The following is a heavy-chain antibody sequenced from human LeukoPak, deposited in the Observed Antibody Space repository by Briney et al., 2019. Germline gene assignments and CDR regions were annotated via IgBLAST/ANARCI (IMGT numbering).Heavy chain of an antibody. J-gene: IGHJ4*02. V-gene: IGHV3-7*01. CDR2: IKQDGSKK. CDR3: ARDAASIATPDY. CDR1: GFPFSSYW. D-gene: IGHD6-6*01. Sequence: GGSLRLSCVASGFPFSSYWMTWVRQAPGKGLEWVANIKQDGSKKSYVDSVKGRFTISRDNAKNSLYLQMNSLRAEDTAVYYCARDAASIATPDYWGQGTLVTVSS.